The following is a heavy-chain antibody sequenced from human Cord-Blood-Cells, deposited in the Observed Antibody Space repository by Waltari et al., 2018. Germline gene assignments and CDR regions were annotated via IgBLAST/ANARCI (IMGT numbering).Heavy chain of an antibody. J-gene: IGHJ5*02. D-gene: IGHD2-2*01. Sequence: QVQLQESGPGLVKPSGTLSLTCAVSGGPIRSSNWLSSVRQPPGKGLEWIGESYHSGSTNYNPSLKSRVTISVDKSKNQFSLKLSSVTAADTAVYYCARDRGSIPAAVDPWGQGTLVTVSS. CDR1: GGPIRSSNW. CDR3: ARDRGSIPAAVDP. V-gene: IGHV4-4*02. CDR2: SYHSGST.